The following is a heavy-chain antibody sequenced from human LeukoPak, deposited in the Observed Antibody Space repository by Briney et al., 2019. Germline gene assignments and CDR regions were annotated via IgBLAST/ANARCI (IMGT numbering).Heavy chain of an antibody. V-gene: IGHV3-48*03. J-gene: IGHJ6*02. CDR2: ISSSGSTI. D-gene: IGHD1-26*01. Sequence: HPGGSLRLSCAASGFTFSSYEMNWVRQAPGKGLEWVSYISSSGSTIYYADSVKGRFTISRDNAKNSLYLQMNSPRAEDTAVYYCAREWEEAAPRTYYYYGMDVWGQGTTVTVSS. CDR1: GFTFSSYE. CDR3: AREWEEAAPRTYYYYGMDV.